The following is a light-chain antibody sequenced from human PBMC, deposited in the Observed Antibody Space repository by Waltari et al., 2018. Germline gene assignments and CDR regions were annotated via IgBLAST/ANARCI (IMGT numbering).Light chain of an antibody. CDR3: QHYSWPPYS. Sequence: EILLTQSPATLSVSPGETATLSCRASQSVKSSLAWYQQKPGQAPRLLIYGGSAKATGTAARFSGFGSETEFTLTISSLQSEDFAVYYCQHYSWPPYSFGQGTNVEIK. V-gene: IGKV3-15*01. CDR1: QSVKSS. J-gene: IGKJ2*03. CDR2: GGS.